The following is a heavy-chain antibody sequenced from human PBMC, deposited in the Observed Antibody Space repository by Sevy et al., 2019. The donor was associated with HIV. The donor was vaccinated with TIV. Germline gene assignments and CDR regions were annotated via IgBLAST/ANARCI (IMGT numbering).Heavy chain of an antibody. CDR3: ARANLVIAAYYYMDV. CDR1: GFTFSSYS. J-gene: IGHJ6*03. CDR2: ISSSSSYI. V-gene: IGHV3-21*01. Sequence: GGSLRLSCAASGFTFSSYSMNWVRQAPGKGLEWDSSISSSSSYIYYADSVKRRFTISRDNAKNSLYLQMNSLRAEDTAVYYCARANLVIAAYYYMDVWGKGTTVTVSS. D-gene: IGHD6-13*01.